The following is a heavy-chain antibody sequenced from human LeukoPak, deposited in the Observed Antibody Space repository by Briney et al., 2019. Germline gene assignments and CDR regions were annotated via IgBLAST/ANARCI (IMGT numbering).Heavy chain of an antibody. D-gene: IGHD3-16*01. CDR1: GGSINSSSYY. J-gene: IGHJ4*02. CDR3: ARRGGEWLVDY. V-gene: IGHV4-39*01. Sequence: PSETLSLTCTVSGGSINSSSYYWGWIRQPPGKGLEWIGSIYYSGSTYYNPSLKSRVTISVDTSKNQFSLKLSSVTAADTAVYYCARRGGEWLVDYWGQGTLVTVSS. CDR2: IYYSGST.